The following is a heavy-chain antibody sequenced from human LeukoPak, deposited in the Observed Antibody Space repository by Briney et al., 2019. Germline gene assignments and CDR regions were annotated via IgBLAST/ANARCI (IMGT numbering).Heavy chain of an antibody. J-gene: IGHJ4*02. Sequence: SGGSLRLSCAASGFTFSSYSMNWVRQAPGKGLEWVSYISSSSSTIYYADSVKGRFTISRDNAKNSLYLQMSSLRVEDTAVYYCAREIQRPLDYWGQGILVTVSS. V-gene: IGHV3-48*04. CDR2: ISSSSSTI. CDR1: GFTFSSYS. CDR3: AREIQRPLDY. D-gene: IGHD5-18*01.